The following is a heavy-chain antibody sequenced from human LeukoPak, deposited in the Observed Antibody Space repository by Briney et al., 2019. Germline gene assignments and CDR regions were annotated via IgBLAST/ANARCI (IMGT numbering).Heavy chain of an antibody. D-gene: IGHD6-13*01. V-gene: IGHV4-39*01. CDR2: ISYSGTT. CDR3: ARRRIAAIDY. CDR1: GGSISSSTYY. Sequence: SETLSLTCTVSGGSISSSTYYWDWIRQPPGKGLEWIGSISYSGTTYYNPSPKSRVTISVDTSKNQFSLKLSSVTAADTAIYYCARRRIAAIDYWGQGTLVTVSS. J-gene: IGHJ4*02.